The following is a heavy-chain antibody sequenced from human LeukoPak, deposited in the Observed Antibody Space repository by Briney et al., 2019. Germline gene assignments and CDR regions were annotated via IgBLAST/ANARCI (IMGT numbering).Heavy chain of an antibody. V-gene: IGHV1-2*02. J-gene: IGHJ4*02. CDR3: AREVGGSGWYDY. CDR2: INPNSGGT. Sequence: ASVKVSCKASGYTFTTYGLSWVRQVPGQGLEWVGWINPNSGGTNYAQKFQGRVTMTRDTSISTAYMELSRLRSDDTAVYYCAREVGGSGWYDYWGQGTLVTVSS. CDR1: GYTFTTYG. D-gene: IGHD6-19*01.